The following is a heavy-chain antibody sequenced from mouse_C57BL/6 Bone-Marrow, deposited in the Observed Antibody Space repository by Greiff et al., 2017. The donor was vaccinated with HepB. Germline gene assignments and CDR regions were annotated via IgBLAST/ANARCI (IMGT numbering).Heavy chain of an antibody. CDR1: GFTFSSYA. CDR3: TRAAWYFDV. CDR2: ISSGGDYI. J-gene: IGHJ1*03. Sequence: EVQWVESGEGLVKPGGSLKLSCAASGFTFSSYAMSWVRQTPEKRLEWVAYISSGGDYIYYADTVKGRFTISRDNARNTLYLQMSRLKSEDTAMYYCTRAAWYFDVWGTGTTVTVSS. V-gene: IGHV5-9-1*02.